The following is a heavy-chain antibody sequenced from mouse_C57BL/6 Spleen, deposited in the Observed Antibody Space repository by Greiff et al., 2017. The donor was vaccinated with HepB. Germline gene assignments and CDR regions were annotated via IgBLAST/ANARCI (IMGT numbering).Heavy chain of an antibody. CDR3: ARQGGLGYGYAMDY. CDR1: GYTFTSYW. D-gene: IGHD2-2*01. J-gene: IGHJ4*01. V-gene: IGHV1-64*01. CDR2: IHPNSGST. Sequence: QVQLQQPGAELVKPGASVKLSCKASGYTFTSYWMHWVKQRPGQGLEWIGMIHPNSGSTNYNEKFKSKATLTVDKSSSTAYMQLSSLTSEDSAVYYCARQGGLGYGYAMDYWGQGTSVTVSS.